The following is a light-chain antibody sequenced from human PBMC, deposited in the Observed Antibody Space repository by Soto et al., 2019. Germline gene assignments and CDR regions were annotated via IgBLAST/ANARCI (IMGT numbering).Light chain of an antibody. V-gene: IGKV3-20*01. Sequence: EIVLTQSPGTLSLSPGERATLSCRASQSVSSSYLAWYQQKPGQATRLLIYGASSRATGIPDRFSGSGSGTDFTLTISRLVPEDFAVYYCQQYGSSPLTFGGGTKVEIK. CDR1: QSVSSSY. CDR2: GAS. CDR3: QQYGSSPLT. J-gene: IGKJ4*01.